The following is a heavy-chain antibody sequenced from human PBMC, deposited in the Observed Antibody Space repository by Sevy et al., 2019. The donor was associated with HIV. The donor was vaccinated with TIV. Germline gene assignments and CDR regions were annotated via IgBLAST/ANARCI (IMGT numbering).Heavy chain of an antibody. CDR1: GFTFSSYE. Sequence: GGSLRLSCAASGFTFSSYEMNWVRPAPGKGLEWVSYVSSSADTIYYADSVRGRFTISRDNAKKSLYLQMNSLRAEDTAVYYCAKRGGQYDLGMDVWGQGTTVTVSS. D-gene: IGHD3-3*01. CDR2: VSSSADTI. CDR3: AKRGGQYDLGMDV. J-gene: IGHJ6*02. V-gene: IGHV3-48*03.